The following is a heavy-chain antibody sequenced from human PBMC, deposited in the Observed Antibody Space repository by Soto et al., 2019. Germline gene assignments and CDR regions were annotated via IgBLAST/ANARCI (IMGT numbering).Heavy chain of an antibody. CDR2: IYWDDDK. Sequence: QITLKESGPTLVKPTQTLTLTCTFSGFSLSTSGVGVGWIRQPPGKSLEWLALIYWDDDKRYSPSLKSRLTIAKDTSKNQLVLTMTNMDPVDTATYYCAHSGLNRSLDYWGQGTLVTVSS. V-gene: IGHV2-5*02. CDR1: GFSLSTSGVG. CDR3: AHSGLNRSLDY. J-gene: IGHJ4*02.